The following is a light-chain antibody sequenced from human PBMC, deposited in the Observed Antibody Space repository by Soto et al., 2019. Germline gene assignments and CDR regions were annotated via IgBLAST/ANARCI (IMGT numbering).Light chain of an antibody. CDR3: QQYNRWPLT. CDR2: KAS. V-gene: IGKV1-5*03. CDR1: QTISSW. J-gene: IGKJ4*01. Sequence: DIHMTQSPSTLSGSVGDRVTITCRASQTISSWLAWYQQKPGKAPKLLIYKASTLKSGVPSRFSGSGSGTEFTLTISSLQSEDFAVYYCQQYNRWPLTFGGGTKVDI.